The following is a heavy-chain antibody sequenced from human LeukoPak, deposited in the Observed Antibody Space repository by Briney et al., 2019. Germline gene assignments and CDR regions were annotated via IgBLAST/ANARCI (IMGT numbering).Heavy chain of an antibody. Sequence: GGSLRLSCAASGFTFDDYAMHWVRQAPGKGLEWVSGISWNSGSVGYADSVKGRFTISRDNAKNSLYLQMNSLRAEDTALYYCAKDIHSYYDFWSGYSPPFDYRGQGTLVTVSS. D-gene: IGHD3-3*01. CDR2: ISWNSGSV. V-gene: IGHV3-9*01. CDR1: GFTFDDYA. J-gene: IGHJ4*02. CDR3: AKDIHSYYDFWSGYSPPFDY.